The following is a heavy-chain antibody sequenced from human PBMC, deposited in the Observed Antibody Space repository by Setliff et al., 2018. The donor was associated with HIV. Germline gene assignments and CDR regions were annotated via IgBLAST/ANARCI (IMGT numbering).Heavy chain of an antibody. Sequence: ASVKVSCKASGYTFASYHINWVRQAAGQGLEWMGWMSPINGNVGYAPKFRGRVTMTRNTSIGTAYMELSSLTSEDTAVYYCARDPTGPTGEDYWGQGTLVTVSS. V-gene: IGHV1-8*02. D-gene: IGHD1-1*01. J-gene: IGHJ4*02. CDR2: MSPINGNV. CDR1: GYTFASYH. CDR3: ARDPTGPTGEDY.